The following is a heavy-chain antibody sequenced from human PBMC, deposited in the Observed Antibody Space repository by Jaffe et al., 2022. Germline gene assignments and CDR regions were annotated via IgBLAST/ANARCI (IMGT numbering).Heavy chain of an antibody. CDR1: GFTFDDYA. J-gene: IGHJ5*02. CDR2: ISWDGGST. D-gene: IGHD6-19*01. V-gene: IGHV3-43D*04. CDR3: AKGNGYSSGWSHWFNWFDP. Sequence: EVQLVESGGVVVQPGGSLRLSCAASGFTFDDYAMHWVRQAPGKGLEWVSLISWDGGSTYYADSVKGRFTISRDNSKNSLYLQMNSLRAEDTALYYCAKGNGYSSGWSHWFNWFDPWGQGTLVTVSS.